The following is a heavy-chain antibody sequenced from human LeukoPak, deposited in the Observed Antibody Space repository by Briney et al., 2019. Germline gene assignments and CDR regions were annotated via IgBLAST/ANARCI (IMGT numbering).Heavy chain of an antibody. CDR2: IYYSGST. CDR1: GGSISSSSHY. CDR3: ARHLRGSLRFLEWLFDY. D-gene: IGHD3-3*01. J-gene: IGHJ4*02. Sequence: PSETLSLTCTVSGGSISSSSHYWGWIRQPPGKGLEWIGSIYYSGSTYYNPSLKSRVTISVDTSKNQFSLKLSSVTAADTAVYYCARHLRGSLRFLEWLFDYWGQGTLVTVSS. V-gene: IGHV4-39*01.